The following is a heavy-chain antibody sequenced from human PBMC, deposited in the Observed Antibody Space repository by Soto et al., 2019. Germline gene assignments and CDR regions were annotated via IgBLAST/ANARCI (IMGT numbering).Heavy chain of an antibody. D-gene: IGHD3-9*01. J-gene: IGHJ4*02. CDR3: ARLEGLATISYYFDF. CDR2: IYYRGNS. Sequence: HLQLQESGPGLVKPSETLSLMCSVSDDSINSDKFYWCWIRQPPGKGLEWIGIIYYRGNSYYNSSLQTRVTISLDKSKSQCSLKLNSVTAADSAVYFCARLEGLATISYYFDFWGPGALVTVSS. CDR1: DDSINSDKFY. V-gene: IGHV4-39*01.